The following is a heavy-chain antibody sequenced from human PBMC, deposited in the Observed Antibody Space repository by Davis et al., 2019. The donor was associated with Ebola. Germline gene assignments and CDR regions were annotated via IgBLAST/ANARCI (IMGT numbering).Heavy chain of an antibody. CDR3: AKDGRFWTGYHHGEYYYYGMDV. V-gene: IGHV3-43*02. Sequence: PGGSLRLSCAASGFSFDEFAMHWVRQAPGKGLEWVSLISDNGGSTSYSDSVKGRFTISRDNRKNALYLQMNTLRTEDTALYYCAKDGRFWTGYHHGEYYYYGMDVWGQGTTVTVSS. J-gene: IGHJ6*02. CDR2: ISDNGGST. D-gene: IGHD3/OR15-3a*01. CDR1: GFSFDEFA.